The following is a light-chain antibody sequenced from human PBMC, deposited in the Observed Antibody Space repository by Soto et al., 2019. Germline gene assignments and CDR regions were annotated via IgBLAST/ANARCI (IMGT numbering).Light chain of an antibody. Sequence: DIVMTQTPLSLSVTPGQPASISCKSSQSLLDSDGKTFLYWYVHKPGHPPQLLIYEVSNRFAGVPDRFSVSGSETDFTLEISRVEADDVAMYYCMQSLQLPLTFGGGTKVDIK. V-gene: IGKV2D-29*01. CDR3: MQSLQLPLT. CDR2: EVS. CDR1: QSLLDSDGKTF. J-gene: IGKJ4*01.